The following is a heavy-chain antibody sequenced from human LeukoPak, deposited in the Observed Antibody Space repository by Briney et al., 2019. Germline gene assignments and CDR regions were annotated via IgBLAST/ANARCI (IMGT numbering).Heavy chain of an antibody. V-gene: IGHV3-30*04. J-gene: IGHJ4*02. D-gene: IGHD6-13*01. CDR2: ISYDGSNK. CDR1: GFTFSSYA. Sequence: PGGSLRLSCAASGFTFSSYAMHWVRQAPGKGLEWVAVISYDGSNKYYADSVKGRFTISRDNAKNSLYLQMNSLRAEDTAVYYCARDEGYISPTHFDYWGQGTLVTVSS. CDR3: ARDEGYISPTHFDY.